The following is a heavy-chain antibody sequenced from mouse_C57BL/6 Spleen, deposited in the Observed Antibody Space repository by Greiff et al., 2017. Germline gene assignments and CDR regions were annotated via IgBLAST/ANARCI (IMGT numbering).Heavy chain of an antibody. CDR3: ARGGIYYGYDGRYYFDY. J-gene: IGHJ2*01. CDR1: GYTFTSYW. Sequence: QVQLQQPGAELVRPGTSVKLSCKASGYTFTSYWMHWVKQRPGQGLEWIGVIDPSDSYTNYNQKFKGKDTLTVDTSSSTAYMPLSSLTSEDSAVYYCARGGIYYGYDGRYYFDYWGQGTTRTVSS. CDR2: IDPSDSYT. D-gene: IGHD2-2*01. V-gene: IGHV1-59*01.